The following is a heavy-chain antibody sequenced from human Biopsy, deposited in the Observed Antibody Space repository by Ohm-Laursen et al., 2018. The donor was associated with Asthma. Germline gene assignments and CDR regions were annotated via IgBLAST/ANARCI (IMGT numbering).Heavy chain of an antibody. D-gene: IGHD2-2*01. J-gene: IGHJ4*02. V-gene: IGHV1-69*13. CDR1: GGTFNTYV. CDR2: INSVFGTT. CDR3: ARKAGSCISRTCYSLDF. Sequence: SMKVSCKSLGGTFNTYVIGWVRQAPGQGLEWMGGINSVFGTTTYPQKFQDRVTITADDSTSTVYMELSSLRSEDTAVYYCARKAGSCISRTCYSLDFWGQGTLVTISS.